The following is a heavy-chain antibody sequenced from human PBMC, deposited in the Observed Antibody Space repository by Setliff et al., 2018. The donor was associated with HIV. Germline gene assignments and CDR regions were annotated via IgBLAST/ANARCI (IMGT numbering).Heavy chain of an antibody. D-gene: IGHD3-9*01. CDR3: ARAYYDILTGSYGITGMDY. Sequence: PGGSLRLSCAASGFTFSSYEMNWVRQAPGKGLEWVSYISSSGSTIYYADSVKGRFTISRDNAKNSLYLQMNSLRAEDTAVYYCARAYYDILTGSYGITGMDYWGQGTLVTVSS. CDR1: GFTFSSYE. V-gene: IGHV3-48*03. CDR2: ISSSGSTI. J-gene: IGHJ4*02.